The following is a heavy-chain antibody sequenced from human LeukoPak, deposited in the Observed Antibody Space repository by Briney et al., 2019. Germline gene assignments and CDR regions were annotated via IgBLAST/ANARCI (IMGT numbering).Heavy chain of an antibody. Sequence: SETLSLTCTVSGDSISNYYWSWIRQPPGKGLEWIGYISDSGGTNYNPSLKSRVTISVDTSKTQFSLSLSSVAAADTAVYYCARVGRGDYVWGSYSFDYWGQGTLVTVSS. V-gene: IGHV4-59*01. CDR3: ARVGRGDYVWGSYSFDY. CDR2: ISDSGGT. CDR1: GDSISNYY. D-gene: IGHD3-16*01. J-gene: IGHJ4*02.